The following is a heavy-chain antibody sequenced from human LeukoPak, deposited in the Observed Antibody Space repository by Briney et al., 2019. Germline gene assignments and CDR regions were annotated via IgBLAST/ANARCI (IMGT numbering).Heavy chain of an antibody. V-gene: IGHV1-8*02. CDR1: EYTFSTYD. D-gene: IGHD3-3*01. CDR3: AGGAPDFWNVYYMDV. CDR2: INPNSANT. J-gene: IGHJ6*03. Sequence: ASVKVSCKASEYTFSTYDINWVRQAPGQGLEWMGWINPNSANTGYAQKFQGRVTMTRNTSTRIVYLELSSLTFEDAAVYYCAGGAPDFWNVYYMDVWGKGTTVTVSS.